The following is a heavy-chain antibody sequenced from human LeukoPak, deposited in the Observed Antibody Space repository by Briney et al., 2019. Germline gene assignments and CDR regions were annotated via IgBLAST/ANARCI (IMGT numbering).Heavy chain of an antibody. D-gene: IGHD2-15*01. J-gene: IGHJ4*02. CDR3: ARIRRVVAATPNSWFFDY. Sequence: PSETLSLTCTVSGGSISSSSYYWGWIRQPPGKGLEWIGSIYYSGSTYYNPSLKSRVTISVDTSKNQFSLKLSSVTAADTAVYYCARIRRVVAATPNSWFFDYWGQGTLVTVSS. V-gene: IGHV4-39*01. CDR1: GGSISSSSYY. CDR2: IYYSGST.